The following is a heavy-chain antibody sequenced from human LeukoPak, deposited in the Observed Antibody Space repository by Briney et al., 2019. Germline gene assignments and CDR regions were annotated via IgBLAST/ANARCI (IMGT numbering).Heavy chain of an antibody. CDR2: IIPIFGTA. V-gene: IGHV1-69*13. CDR1: GGTFSSYA. CDR3: ARRQQQLRWSDP. J-gene: IGHJ5*02. D-gene: IGHD6-13*01. Sequence: SVKVSCKASGGTFSSYAISWVRQAPGQGLEWMGGIIPIFGTANYAQKFQGRVTITADESTSTAYMELSSLRSEDTAVYYCARRQQQLRWSDPWGQGTLVTVSS.